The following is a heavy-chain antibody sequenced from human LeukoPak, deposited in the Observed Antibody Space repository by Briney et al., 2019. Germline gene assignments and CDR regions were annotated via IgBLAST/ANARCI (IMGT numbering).Heavy chain of an antibody. J-gene: IGHJ4*02. D-gene: IGHD6-6*01. V-gene: IGHV1-46*01. Sequence: ASVKVSCKASGYTFTSYYMHWVRQAPGQGLEWMGIINPSGGSTSYAQKFQGRVTMARDTPTSTAYMELSSLRSEDTAVYYCARGWKQLAGTDYWGQGTLVTVSS. CDR1: GYTFTSYY. CDR3: ARGWKQLAGTDY. CDR2: INPSGGST.